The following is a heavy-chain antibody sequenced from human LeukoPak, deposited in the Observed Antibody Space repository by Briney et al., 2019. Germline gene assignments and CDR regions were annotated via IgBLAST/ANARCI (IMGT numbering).Heavy chain of an antibody. CDR3: ARGISHSHGSIDF. CDR1: YGSFSDYY. J-gene: IGHJ4*02. CDR2: MHHSGRT. D-gene: IGHD5-18*01. Sequence: SETLSLTCAVYYGSFSDYYWSWVRQSPEKGLEWIAEMHHSGRTNYNPSLQSRVTISIDTSKNQFSLKLNSVTAADTAVYYCARGISHSHGSIDFWGQGTLVTVSS. V-gene: IGHV4-34*01.